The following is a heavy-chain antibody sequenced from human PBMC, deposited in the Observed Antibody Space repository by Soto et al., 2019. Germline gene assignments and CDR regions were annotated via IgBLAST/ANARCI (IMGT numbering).Heavy chain of an antibody. CDR1: GGTFSSYA. Sequence: SVKVSCKASGGTFSSYAISWVRQAPGQGLEWMGGIIPIFGTANYAQKFQGRVTITADESTSTAYMELSSLRSEDAAVYYCARILYGSTSNYFDYWGQGTLVTVSS. CDR2: IIPIFGTA. CDR3: ARILYGSTSNYFDY. D-gene: IGHD3-10*01. J-gene: IGHJ4*02. V-gene: IGHV1-69*13.